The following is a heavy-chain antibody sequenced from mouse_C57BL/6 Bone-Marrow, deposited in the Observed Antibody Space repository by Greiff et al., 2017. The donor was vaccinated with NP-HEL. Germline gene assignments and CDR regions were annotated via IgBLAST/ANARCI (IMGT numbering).Heavy chain of an antibody. CDR1: GFTFSSYA. CDR2: ISSGGDYI. CDR3: TREVYDGYPFDY. V-gene: IGHV5-9-1*02. J-gene: IGHJ2*01. D-gene: IGHD2-3*01. Sequence: EVKVEESGEGLVKPGGSLKLSCAASGFTFSSYAMSWVRQTPEKRLEWVAYISSGGDYIYYADTVKGRFTISRDNARNTLYLQMSSLKSEDTAMYYCTREVYDGYPFDYWGQGTTLTVSS.